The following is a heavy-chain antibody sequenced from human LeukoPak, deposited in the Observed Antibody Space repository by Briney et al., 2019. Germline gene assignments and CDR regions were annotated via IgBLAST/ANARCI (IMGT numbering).Heavy chain of an antibody. J-gene: IGHJ5*02. CDR2: IYTSGST. Sequence: ASQTLSLTCTVSSGSISSGSYYWSWIRQPAGKGLEWIGRIYTSGSTNYNPSLKSRVTMSVDTSKNQFSLKLSSVTAADTAVYYCARGYYDILTGYHNWFDPWGQGTLVTVSS. D-gene: IGHD3-9*01. V-gene: IGHV4-61*02. CDR1: SGSISSGSYY. CDR3: ARGYYDILTGYHNWFDP.